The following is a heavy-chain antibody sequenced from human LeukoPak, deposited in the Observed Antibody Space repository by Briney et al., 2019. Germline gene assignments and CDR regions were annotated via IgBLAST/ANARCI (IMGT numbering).Heavy chain of an antibody. CDR1: GDTFTSYG. V-gene: IGHV1-18*01. CDR2: ISAYNGNT. Sequence: ASVKVSCKASGDTFTSYGISWVRQAPGQGLEWMGWISAYNGNTNYAQKLQGRVTMTTDTSTSTAYMELRSLRSDDTAVYYCARVSHDYGGNPLYYYMDVWGKGTTVTVSS. D-gene: IGHD4-23*01. J-gene: IGHJ6*03. CDR3: ARVSHDYGGNPLYYYMDV.